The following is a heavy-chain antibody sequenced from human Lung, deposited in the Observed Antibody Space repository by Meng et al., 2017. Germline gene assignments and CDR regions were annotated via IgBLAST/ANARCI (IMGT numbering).Heavy chain of an antibody. V-gene: IGHV3-74*01. J-gene: IGHJ1*01. CDR1: GFTFTDHW. CDR3: TNDRLNH. CDR2: INRDGTKP. D-gene: IGHD1-1*01. Sequence: EGQVGGSGGGLVPPGGSLRLSCAASGFTFTDHWMHWVRQGPGKGLAWVSRINRDGTKPTYADSVKGRFTISRDNAKNTLYLQMNNLRAEDTAFYYCTNDRLNHWGQGALVTVSS.